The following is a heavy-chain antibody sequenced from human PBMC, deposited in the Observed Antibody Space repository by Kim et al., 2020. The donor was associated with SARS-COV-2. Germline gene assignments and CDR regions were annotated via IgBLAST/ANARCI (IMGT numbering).Heavy chain of an antibody. CDR2: IYYSGST. V-gene: IGHV4-39*01. D-gene: IGHD3-10*01. J-gene: IGHJ5*02. CDR3: AKHIPWFGELGCWFDP. CDR1: GGSISSSSYY. Sequence: SETLSLTCTVSGGSISSSSYYWGWIRQPPGKGLEWIGSIYYSGSTYYNPSLKSRVTISVDTSKNQFSLKLSSVTAADTAVYYCAKHIPWFGELGCWFDPWGQGTLVTVSS.